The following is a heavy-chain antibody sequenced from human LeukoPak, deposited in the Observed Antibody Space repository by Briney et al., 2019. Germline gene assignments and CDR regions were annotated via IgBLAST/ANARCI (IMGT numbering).Heavy chain of an antibody. J-gene: IGHJ4*02. Sequence: PGGSLRLSCAASAFTFSSYAMTRDSHAPGKGLGWVSVISGSGGSTYYADSVKGRFTISRDNSKNTLYLQMNSLRAEDTALYYCAKAHCGSTSCPPDSWGQGTLVTVSS. CDR2: ISGSGGST. CDR1: AFTFSSYA. V-gene: IGHV3-23*01. CDR3: AKAHCGSTSCPPDS. D-gene: IGHD2-2*01.